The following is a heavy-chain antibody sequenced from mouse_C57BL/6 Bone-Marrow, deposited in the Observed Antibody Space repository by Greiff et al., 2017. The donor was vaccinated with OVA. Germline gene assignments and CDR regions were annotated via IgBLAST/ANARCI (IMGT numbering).Heavy chain of an antibody. V-gene: IGHV1-53*01. CDR3: ARGGYYDYAPWFAY. D-gene: IGHD2-4*01. J-gene: IGHJ3*01. CDR2: INPSNGGT. Sequence: VQLQQPGAELVRPGSSVKLSCKASGYTFTSYWMDWVKQRPGQGLEWIGNINPSNGGTNYNEKFKSKATLTVDKSSSTAYMQLSSLTSEDSAVYYCARGGYYDYAPWFAYWGQGTLVTVSA. CDR1: GYTFTSYW.